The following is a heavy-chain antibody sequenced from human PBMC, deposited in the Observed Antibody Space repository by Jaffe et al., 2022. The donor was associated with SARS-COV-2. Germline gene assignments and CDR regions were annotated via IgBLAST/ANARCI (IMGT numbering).Heavy chain of an antibody. D-gene: IGHD3-10*01. CDR2: IRSKADRYVT. V-gene: IGHV3-73*02. CDR3: SRPSPGSGSYMDV. J-gene: IGHJ6*03. CDR1: GFTFSGSA. Sequence: EVQLVESGGGLVQPGGSLKVSCVGSGFTFSGSAMHWVRQASGKGLEWIGRIRSKADRYVTAYAASVKGRFTISRDDSKNTVFLQMESLKTEDTAVYYCSRPSPGSGSYMDVWGKGTTVIVSS.